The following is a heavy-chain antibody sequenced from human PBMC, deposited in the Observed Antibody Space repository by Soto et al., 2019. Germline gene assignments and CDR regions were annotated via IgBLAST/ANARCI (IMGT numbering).Heavy chain of an antibody. CDR3: AIGNSERGTNWFDP. V-gene: IGHV1-18*04. D-gene: IGHD1-7*01. Sequence: ASVKVSCKASGYTFTSYSIHWVRQAPGQGLEWMGIINAYNGNTNYAQKLQGRVTMTTDTSTSTAYMELRSLRSDDTAVYYCAIGNSERGTNWFDPWGPGTLVTVSS. CDR2: INAYNGNT. CDR1: GYTFTSYS. J-gene: IGHJ5*02.